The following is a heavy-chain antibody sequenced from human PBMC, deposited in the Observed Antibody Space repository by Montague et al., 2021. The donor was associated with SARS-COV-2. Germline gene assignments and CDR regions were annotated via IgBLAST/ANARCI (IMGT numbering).Heavy chain of an antibody. J-gene: IGHJ4*02. V-gene: IGHV6-1*01. CDR1: GDSVWSNTAA. D-gene: IGHD4-17*01. Sequence: CAISGDSVWSNTAAWNWIRQSPSGGLEWLGMTNYRSKWTSDYATSVEGRISIDPDTSKNQFFLHLRSVTPEDTGVYYCVRDTGSAQAGFDAWGQGTLVTVS. CDR2: TNYRSKWTS. CDR3: VRDTGSAQAGFDA.